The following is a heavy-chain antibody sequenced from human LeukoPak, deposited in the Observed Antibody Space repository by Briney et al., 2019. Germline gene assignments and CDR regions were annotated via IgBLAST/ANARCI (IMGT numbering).Heavy chain of an antibody. V-gene: IGHV1-46*01. CDR2: INPSGGST. Sequence: GASVKVSCKASGYTFTSYYMHWVRQAPGQRLEWMGIINPSGGSTSYAQKFQGRVTMTRDTSTSTVYMELSSLRSEDTAVYYCARVEIGNGGSYGGPTGYFDYWGQGTLVTVSS. J-gene: IGHJ4*02. CDR3: ARVEIGNGGSYGGPTGYFDY. CDR1: GYTFTSYY. D-gene: IGHD1-26*01.